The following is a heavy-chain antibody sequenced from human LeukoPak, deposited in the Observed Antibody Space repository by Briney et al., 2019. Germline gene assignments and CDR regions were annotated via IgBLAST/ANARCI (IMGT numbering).Heavy chain of an antibody. Sequence: GGSLRLSCAASGFTFSSYGMSWVRQAPGKGLEWVSAISGSGGSTYYADSVKGRFTISRDNSKNTLYLQMNSLRAEDTAVYYCATDPMIVVVIPDDAFDIWGQGTMVTVSS. CDR2: ISGSGGST. V-gene: IGHV3-23*01. CDR3: ATDPMIVVVIPDDAFDI. CDR1: GFTFSSYG. J-gene: IGHJ3*02. D-gene: IGHD3-22*01.